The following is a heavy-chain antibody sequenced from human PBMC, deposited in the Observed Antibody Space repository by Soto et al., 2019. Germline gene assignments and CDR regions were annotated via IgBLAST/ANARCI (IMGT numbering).Heavy chain of an antibody. CDR1: GFTFSSYE. J-gene: IGHJ5*02. D-gene: IGHD5-18*01. CDR3: ARDLGRYSYGVWFDP. V-gene: IGHV3-48*03. CDR2: ISSSGSTI. Sequence: GGSLRLSCAASGFTFSSYEMNWVRQAPGKGLEWVSYISSSGSTIYYADSVKGRFTISRDNAKNSLYLQMNSLRAEDTAVYYCARDLGRYSYGVWFDPWGQGTLVTVSS.